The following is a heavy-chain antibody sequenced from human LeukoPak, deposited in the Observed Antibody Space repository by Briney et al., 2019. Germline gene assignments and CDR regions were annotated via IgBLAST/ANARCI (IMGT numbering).Heavy chain of an antibody. CDR1: GFTFSSYW. J-gene: IGHJ6*02. CDR3: ARDQVTMVRGVITGHYYYYGMDV. V-gene: IGHV3-7*01. CDR2: IKQDGSEK. D-gene: IGHD3-10*01. Sequence: PGGSLRLSCAASGFTFSSYWMSWVRQAPGKGLEWVANIKQDGSEKYYVDSVKGRFTISRDNAKNSLYLQMNSLRAEDTAVYYCARDQVTMVRGVITGHYYYYGMDVWGQGTTVTVSS.